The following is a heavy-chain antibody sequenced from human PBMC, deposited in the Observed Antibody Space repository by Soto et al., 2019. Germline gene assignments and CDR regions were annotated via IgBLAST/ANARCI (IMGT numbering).Heavy chain of an antibody. D-gene: IGHD6-19*01. CDR1: GFTSSSYW. V-gene: IGHV3-74*01. Sequence: GGSLRLSCAVSGFTSSSYWMHWVRQAPGKGLVWVSRINTDGTTTTYADSVKGRFTISRDNAKNTLYLQMNSLRAEDTAVYYCAKDLHVRVAVAGTNWFDPWGQGTLVTVSS. J-gene: IGHJ5*02. CDR3: AKDLHVRVAVAGTNWFDP. CDR2: INTDGTTT.